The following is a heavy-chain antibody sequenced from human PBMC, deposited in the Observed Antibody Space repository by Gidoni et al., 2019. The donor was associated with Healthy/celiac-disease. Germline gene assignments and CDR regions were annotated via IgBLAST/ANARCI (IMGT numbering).Heavy chain of an antibody. J-gene: IGHJ6*02. CDR1: GFSCLSYG. CDR3: ARDLSMILRDGMDV. CDR2: ISGSRSYI. D-gene: IGHD3-16*01. V-gene: IGHV3-21*02. Sequence: EVQLVESGGGLVGPGGSMRLSCAASGFSCLSYGMNWVRQAPGKGLEWVSSISGSRSYIYYADSVKGRFTIYRDNAKNSLYLQMNSLRAEDTAVYYCARDLSMILRDGMDVWGQGTTVTVSS.